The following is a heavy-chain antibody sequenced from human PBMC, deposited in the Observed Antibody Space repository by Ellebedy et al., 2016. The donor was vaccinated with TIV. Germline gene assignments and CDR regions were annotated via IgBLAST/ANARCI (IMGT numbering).Heavy chain of an antibody. CDR2: IRGKTYGGTT. Sequence: PGGSLRLSCAASGFTFSDHHMDWVRQAPGKGLAWVGFIRGKTYGGTTEYARSVKGRFNISRDDSKNAVSLHMNSLKTEETAVYYCARGNWYCDLWGRGTLVTVSA. CDR1: GFTFSDHH. J-gene: IGHJ2*01. V-gene: IGHV3-72*01. CDR3: ARGNWYCDL.